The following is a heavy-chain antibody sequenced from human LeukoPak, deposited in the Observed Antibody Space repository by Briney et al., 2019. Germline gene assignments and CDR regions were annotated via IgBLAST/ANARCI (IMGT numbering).Heavy chain of an antibody. Sequence: SETLSLTCTVSGGSISSGGYYWSWIRQPPGKGLEWIGYIYHSGSTYYNPSLKSRVTISVDRSKNQFSLKLSSVTAADTAVYYCARGGNYDFWSGYDYWGQGTLVTVSS. CDR3: ARGGNYDFWSGYDY. J-gene: IGHJ4*02. CDR1: GGSISSGGYY. D-gene: IGHD3-3*01. V-gene: IGHV4-30-2*01. CDR2: IYHSGST.